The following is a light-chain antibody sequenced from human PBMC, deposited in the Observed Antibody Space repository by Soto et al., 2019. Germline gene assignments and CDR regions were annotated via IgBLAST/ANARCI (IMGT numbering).Light chain of an antibody. CDR3: QQYDNWTPWT. J-gene: IGKJ1*01. CDR2: GAS. CDR1: QSVSSN. V-gene: IGKV3-15*01. Sequence: EIVMTQSPATLSVSPGERATLSCRASQSVSSNLAWYQQKPGQAPRLLIYGASTRATGIPARFSGSGSGTEFTLTVSSIQSEDFGVYYCQQYDNWTPWTFGQGTKVEIK.